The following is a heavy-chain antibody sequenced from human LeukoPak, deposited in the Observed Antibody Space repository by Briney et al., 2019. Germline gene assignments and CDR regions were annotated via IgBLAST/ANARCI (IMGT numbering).Heavy chain of an antibody. D-gene: IGHD1-1*01. CDR3: ARGYRVFDY. CDR1: GFIFSNYD. Sequence: GGSLRLSCVASGFIFSNYDMNWVRQAPGKGLEWISHINIGGDTTYYADSVKGRFTISRGNARNSLYLQMTSLRGEDTALYYCARGYRVFDYWGQGTLVTVSS. CDR2: INIGGDTT. V-gene: IGHV3-48*03. J-gene: IGHJ4*02.